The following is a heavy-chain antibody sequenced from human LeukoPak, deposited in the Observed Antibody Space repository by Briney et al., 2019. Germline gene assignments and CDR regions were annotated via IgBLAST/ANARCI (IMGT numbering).Heavy chain of an antibody. Sequence: GGSLRLSCAASGFTFSSYEMNWVRQAPGKGLEWDSYTSSSGSTIYYADSVKGRFTISRDNAKNSLYLQMNSLRAEDTAVYYCARNDDYSNYIDYRGQGTLVTVSS. J-gene: IGHJ4*02. V-gene: IGHV3-48*03. D-gene: IGHD4-11*01. CDR2: TSSSGSTI. CDR1: GFTFSSYE. CDR3: ARNDDYSNYIDY.